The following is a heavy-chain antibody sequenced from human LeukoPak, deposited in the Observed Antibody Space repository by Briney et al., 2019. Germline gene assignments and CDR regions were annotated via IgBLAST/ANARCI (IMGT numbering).Heavy chain of an antibody. CDR2: ISGTGTTI. D-gene: IGHD5-24*01. CDR3: ARVVRDGYNRIDY. J-gene: IGHJ4*02. V-gene: IGHV3-48*03. Sequence: GGSLRLSCAASGFTFSTYEMNWVRQAPGKGLEWVSYISGTGTTIYYADSVKGRFTISRDNAKNSLYLQMNSLRAADTAVYYCARVVRDGYNRIDYWGQGTLVTVSS. CDR1: GFTFSTYE.